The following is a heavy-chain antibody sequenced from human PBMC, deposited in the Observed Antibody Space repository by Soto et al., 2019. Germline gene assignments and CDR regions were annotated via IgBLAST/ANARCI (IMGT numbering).Heavy chain of an antibody. J-gene: IGHJ4*02. CDR3: ARAGFSTFGMVPNFDC. Sequence: PSQTLSLTCAISGDSVSTNGAAWNWIRQSPSRGLEWLGRTYYRSRWYNTYAESVKSRININPDTSKNQFSLQLNSVTPEDTAVYYCARAGFSTFGMVPNFDCRGRGALVTVA. CDR1: GDSVSTNGAA. V-gene: IGHV6-1*01. D-gene: IGHD3-3*01. CDR2: TYYRSRWYN.